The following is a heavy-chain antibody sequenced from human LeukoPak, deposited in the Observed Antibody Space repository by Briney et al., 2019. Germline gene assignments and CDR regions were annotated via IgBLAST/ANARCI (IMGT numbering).Heavy chain of an antibody. V-gene: IGHV3-21*01. CDR3: ARGANWNDVAAFDI. CDR2: ISSSSSYI. Sequence: GQSLRLSCEASGFSFDRYAMHWVRQAPGKGLEWVSSISSSSSYIYYADSVKGRFTISRDNAKSSLYLQMNSLRAEDTAVYYCARGANWNDVAAFDIWGQGTMVTVSS. D-gene: IGHD1-1*01. J-gene: IGHJ3*02. CDR1: GFSFDRYA.